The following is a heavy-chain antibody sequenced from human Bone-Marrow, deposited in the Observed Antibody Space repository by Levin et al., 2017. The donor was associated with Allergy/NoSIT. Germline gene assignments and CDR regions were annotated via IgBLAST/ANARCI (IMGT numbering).Heavy chain of an antibody. Sequence: GESLKISCTASGFTFTTYWMTWVRQAPGKGLEWVARIKHDGSDKYYVDSVKGRFTVSRDNAKKSLYLHMNSLGVEDTAVYFCARGGVVYAMGYFYYGMNVWGQGTTVTVS. CDR1: GFTFTTYW. CDR2: IKHDGSDK. V-gene: IGHV3-7*01. CDR3: ARGGVVYAMGYFYYGMNV. J-gene: IGHJ6*02. D-gene: IGHD2-8*01.